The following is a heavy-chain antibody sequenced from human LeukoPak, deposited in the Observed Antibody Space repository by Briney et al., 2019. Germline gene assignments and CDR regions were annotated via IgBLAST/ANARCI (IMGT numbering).Heavy chain of an antibody. CDR2: ISYDGSNN. D-gene: IGHD5-18*01. V-gene: IGHV3-30-3*01. Sequence: PGRCLRLSCSVSGFTFSSYAMQWVRQAPGRVLEWVAVISYDGSNNYYADSVKGRFNISRDNSKNTLYLQMDSLNAEDTAVYYYARAGSQSHVDAAMGFCNYWGQGTLVTVSS. CDR1: GFTFSSYA. CDR3: ARAGSQSHVDAAMGFCNY. J-gene: IGHJ4*02.